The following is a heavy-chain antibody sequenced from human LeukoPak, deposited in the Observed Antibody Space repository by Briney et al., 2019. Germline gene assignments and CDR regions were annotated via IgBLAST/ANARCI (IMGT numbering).Heavy chain of an antibody. Sequence: PGGSLRLSCAASGFTFSSYGMHWVRQAPGKGLEWVAVISYDGSNKYYADSVKGRFTISRDNSKNTLYLQMNSLRAEDTAVYYCAKDGVKALTAIPHYFDYWGQGTLVTVSS. V-gene: IGHV3-30*18. CDR1: GFTFSSYG. J-gene: IGHJ4*02. D-gene: IGHD2-21*02. CDR3: AKDGVKALTAIPHYFDY. CDR2: ISYDGSNK.